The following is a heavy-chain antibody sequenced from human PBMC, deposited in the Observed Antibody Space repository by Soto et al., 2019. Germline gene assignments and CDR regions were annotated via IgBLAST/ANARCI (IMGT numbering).Heavy chain of an antibody. J-gene: IGHJ3*01. CDR1: VFTSSG. CDR3: AREGILGLFDAYDL. D-gene: IGHD3-3*01. CDR2: ISTHNGNT. Sequence: QAQLVQSGAEVKKPGASVQVSCKASVFTSSGISWVRQAPGQRLEWMGWISTHNGNTIYAQKFQGRVIMTMDTSTTTVNMELRSLRPDDTAVYLCAREGILGLFDAYDLWGQGTMVTVSS. V-gene: IGHV1-18*04.